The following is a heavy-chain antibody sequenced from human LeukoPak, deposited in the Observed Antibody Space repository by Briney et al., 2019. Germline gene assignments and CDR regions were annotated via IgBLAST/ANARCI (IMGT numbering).Heavy chain of an antibody. J-gene: IGHJ4*02. CDR2: MYYSGST. Sequence: PSETLSLTCTVSGDSISTYYWSWIRQPPGKGLEWIGYMYYSGSTNYNPSLKSRVTISLDTPKDQFSLRLNSVTAADTAVYYCARGVAGYGPYDYWGQGTLVTVSS. V-gene: IGHV4-59*01. D-gene: IGHD5-12*01. CDR3: ARGVAGYGPYDY. CDR1: GDSISTYY.